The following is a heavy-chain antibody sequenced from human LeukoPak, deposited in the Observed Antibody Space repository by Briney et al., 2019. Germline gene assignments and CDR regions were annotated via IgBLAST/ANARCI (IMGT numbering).Heavy chain of an antibody. V-gene: IGHV3-53*05. D-gene: IGHD6-19*01. CDR2: IYVDGST. Sequence: GGSLRLSCAASGFTVSNNFMGWVRQAPGTGPEWVSGIYVDGSTYYADSAKGRFTISRDNSKNTLNLQMSSLRAEDTAVYYCVKVRTPIAVAGIVFDYWGQGTLVTVSS. J-gene: IGHJ4*02. CDR3: VKVRTPIAVAGIVFDY. CDR1: GFTVSNNF.